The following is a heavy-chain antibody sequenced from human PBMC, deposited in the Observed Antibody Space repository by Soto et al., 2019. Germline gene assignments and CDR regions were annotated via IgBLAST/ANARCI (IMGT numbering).Heavy chain of an antibody. D-gene: IGHD2-15*01. CDR1: GGSISSSSYY. V-gene: IGHV4-39*01. CDR3: ATAPSLYCSGGSCYPDNAFDI. CDR2: IYYSGST. Sequence: QLQLQESGPGLVKPSETLSLTCTVSGGSISSSSYYWGWIRQPPGKGLEWIGSIYYSGSTYYNPSLKSRVTISVATSKNRFSLKLSSVTAADTAVYYCATAPSLYCSGGSCYPDNAFDIWGQGTMVTVSS. J-gene: IGHJ3*02.